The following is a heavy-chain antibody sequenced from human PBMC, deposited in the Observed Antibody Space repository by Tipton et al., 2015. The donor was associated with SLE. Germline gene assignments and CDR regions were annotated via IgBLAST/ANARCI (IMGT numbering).Heavy chain of an antibody. CDR3: ARVQAYEGFDP. Sequence: TLSLTCSLSGASISSGSYFWTWIRHPAGKSLEWIGRVFVSGATNYNPSVKSRVTISVDTSQNRFSLRLSSVTAADAAVYYCARVQAYEGFDPWGQGTLVTVSS. CDR1: GASISSGSYF. D-gene: IGHD3-16*01. CDR2: VFVSGAT. J-gene: IGHJ5*02. V-gene: IGHV4-61*02.